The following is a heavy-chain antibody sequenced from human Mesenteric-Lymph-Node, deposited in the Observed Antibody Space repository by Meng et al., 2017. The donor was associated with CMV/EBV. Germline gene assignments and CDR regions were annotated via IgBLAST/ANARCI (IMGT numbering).Heavy chain of an antibody. J-gene: IGHJ6*02. CDR2: IWYDGSND. Sequence: GGSLRLSCAASEFTFSSYGMHWVRQAPGKGLEWVAGIWYDGSNDYYADSVKVRFAISRDNSKITLHLQMNSLRAEDTAVYYCTKDLSPYPLNDYTIPNEGDHYGMDVWGQGTTVTVSS. D-gene: IGHD2-2*02. CDR1: EFTFSSYG. V-gene: IGHV3-33*06. CDR3: TKDLSPYPLNDYTIPNEGDHYGMDV.